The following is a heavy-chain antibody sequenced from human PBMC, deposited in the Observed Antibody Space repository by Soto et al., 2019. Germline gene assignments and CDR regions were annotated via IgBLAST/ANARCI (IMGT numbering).Heavy chain of an antibody. CDR1: GGSFSGYY. Sequence: PSETLSLTCAVYGGSFSGYYWSWIRQPPGKGLEWIGEINHSGSTNYNPSLKSRVTISVDTSKNQFSLKLSSVTAADTAVYYCARSRIAVAGTDYYYCMDVWGQGTTVTVSS. CDR2: INHSGST. J-gene: IGHJ6*02. CDR3: ARSRIAVAGTDYYYCMDV. D-gene: IGHD6-19*01. V-gene: IGHV4-34*01.